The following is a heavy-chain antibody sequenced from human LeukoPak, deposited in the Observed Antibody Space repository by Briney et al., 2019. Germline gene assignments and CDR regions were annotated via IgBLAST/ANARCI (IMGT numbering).Heavy chain of an antibody. Sequence: GGSLRLSCAASGFTFSSYGMHWVRQAPGKGLEWVAVISYDGSNKYYADSVKGRFTISRDNSKNTLYLQMNNLRAEDTAVYYCAKEFKSMVAFESWGQGTLVTVSS. D-gene: IGHD3-10*01. CDR2: ISYDGSNK. J-gene: IGHJ4*02. CDR3: AKEFKSMVAFES. V-gene: IGHV3-30*18. CDR1: GFTFSSYG.